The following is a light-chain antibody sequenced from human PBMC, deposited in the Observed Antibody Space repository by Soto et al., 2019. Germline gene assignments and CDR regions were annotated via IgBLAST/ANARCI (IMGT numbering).Light chain of an antibody. V-gene: IGKV1-39*01. CDR1: QSITTC. J-gene: IGKJ3*01. CDR2: AAS. CDR3: QQTYTTFT. Sequence: DVQMTQSPSSLSASVGDRVTITCRASQSITTCLNWYQHKPGKAPILLISAASRLQGGVPSRFSGSGSGTHFTLPISSLQPEDSATYYCQQTYTTFTFGPGTKVDI.